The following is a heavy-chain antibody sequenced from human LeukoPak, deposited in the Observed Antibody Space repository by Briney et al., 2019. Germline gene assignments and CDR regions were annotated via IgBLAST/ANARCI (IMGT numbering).Heavy chain of an antibody. J-gene: IGHJ4*02. V-gene: IGHV4-4*02. D-gene: IGHD5-18*01. CDR1: GGSISSDHW. CDR2: IYHSGST. Sequence: PSGTLSLTCDVSGGSISSDHWWSWVRQSPGKGLEWIGEIYHSGSTNSKPSLKSRVTISLDKSKNQFSLKLSSVTAADTAVYYCASGGNSYGNFDYWGQGTLVTVSS. CDR3: ASGGNSYGNFDY.